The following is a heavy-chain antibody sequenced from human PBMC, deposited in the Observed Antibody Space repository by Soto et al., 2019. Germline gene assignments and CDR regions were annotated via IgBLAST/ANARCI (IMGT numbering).Heavy chain of an antibody. J-gene: IGHJ3*01. CDR2: IYDSGAT. V-gene: IGHV4-61*05. CDR1: GDSISVSGDSNNHHY. D-gene: IGHD3-10*01. CDR3: ARFRGAVPV. Sequence: SERLSLTCTVSGDSISVSGDSNNHHYCRWVRQPPGKGLEWIGAIYDSGATYYNPSFKSRVTISVDKSKNQFSLKLSSVTAADTAVYYCARFRGAVPVWGQGTMV.